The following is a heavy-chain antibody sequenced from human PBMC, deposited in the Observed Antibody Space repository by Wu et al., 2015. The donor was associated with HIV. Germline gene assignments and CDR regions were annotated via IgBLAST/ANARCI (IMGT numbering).Heavy chain of an antibody. V-gene: IGHV1-69*13. CDR2: LIPMYGTA. CDR1: GATFNNYA. D-gene: IGHD5-18*01. Sequence: QVQLSQSGPEVRRPGSSVRVSCKASGATFNNYALSWVRQAPGQGLEWMGRLIPMYGTADYAQKFQGRVTITADVSTNTAYMVVSSLTSDDTAIYYCAGGGGRTAMDPFDFWGQGTLVTVSS. J-gene: IGHJ4*02. CDR3: AGGGGRTAMDPFDF.